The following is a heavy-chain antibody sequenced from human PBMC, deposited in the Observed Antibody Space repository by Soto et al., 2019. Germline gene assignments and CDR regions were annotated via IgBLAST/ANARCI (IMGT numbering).Heavy chain of an antibody. CDR3: AREGSSGFGMDV. CDR1: GGSIRSYY. J-gene: IGHJ6*02. CDR2: IYTSGTT. D-gene: IGHD6-25*01. V-gene: IGHV4-4*07. Sequence: QVQLQQSGPGLVKPSETLSLTCTVSGGSIRSYYWSWIRQPAGKALEWIGRIYTSGTTNYNPSIQSRVTTLLDTSKNQFSLDLSSVTDADTAVYYCAREGSSGFGMDVWGQVTTVTVSS.